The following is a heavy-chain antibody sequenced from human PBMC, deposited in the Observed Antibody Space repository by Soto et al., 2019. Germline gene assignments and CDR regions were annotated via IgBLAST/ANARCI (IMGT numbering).Heavy chain of an antibody. D-gene: IGHD3-10*01. CDR1: GGTFSSYT. J-gene: IGHJ5*02. Sequence: QVPLVQSGAEVKKPGSSVKVSCKASGGTFSSYTISWVRQAPGQGLEWMGRIIPILGIANYAQKFQGRVTITADKSTSTAYMELSSLRSEDTAVYYCARGFDTMVRGVLEFEPWGQGTLVTVSS. CDR3: ARGFDTMVRGVLEFEP. CDR2: IIPILGIA. V-gene: IGHV1-69*02.